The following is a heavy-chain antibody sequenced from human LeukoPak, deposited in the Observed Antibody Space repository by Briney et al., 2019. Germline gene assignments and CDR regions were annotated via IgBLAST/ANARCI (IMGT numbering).Heavy chain of an antibody. CDR3: ARVDWMIGAFDI. CDR2: ITSSSSTI. V-gene: IGHV3-48*02. Sequence: GGTLRLSCAASGFTFSTYSMNWVRQAPGKGLEWVSYITSSSSTIYYADSVRGRFTISRDNAKNSLYLQMNSLRDEDTAVYYCARVDWMIGAFDIWGQGTMVTVSS. J-gene: IGHJ3*02. D-gene: IGHD3-22*01. CDR1: GFTFSTYS.